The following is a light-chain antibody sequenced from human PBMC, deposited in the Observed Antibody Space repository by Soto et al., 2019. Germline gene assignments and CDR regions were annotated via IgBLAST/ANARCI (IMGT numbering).Light chain of an antibody. J-gene: IGKJ5*01. CDR3: QQRSNWPPIT. CDR1: QSVSSY. V-gene: IGKV3-11*01. Sequence: EIVLTQSPATLSLSPGERATISCRASQSVSSYLAWYQQKPGQAPRLLIYDASNRATGIPARFSGSGSGTDFILTISSLQPDEYAAYYCQQRSNWPPITFGQGTRLEIK. CDR2: DAS.